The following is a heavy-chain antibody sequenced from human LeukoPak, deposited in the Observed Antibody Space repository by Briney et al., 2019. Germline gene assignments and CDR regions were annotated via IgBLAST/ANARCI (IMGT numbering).Heavy chain of an antibody. CDR2: INHSGST. Sequence: SETLSLTCAVYGGSFSGYYWSWIRQPLGKGLEWIGEINHSGSTNYNPSLKSRVTISVDTSKNQFSLKLSSVTAADTAVYYCARGWDYGDYELDYWGQGTLVTVSS. CDR1: GGSFSGYY. D-gene: IGHD4-17*01. CDR3: ARGWDYGDYELDY. V-gene: IGHV4-34*01. J-gene: IGHJ4*02.